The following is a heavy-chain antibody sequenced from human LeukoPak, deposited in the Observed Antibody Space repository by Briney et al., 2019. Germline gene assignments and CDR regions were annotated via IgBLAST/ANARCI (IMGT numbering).Heavy chain of an antibody. V-gene: IGHV4-59*08. Sequence: SETLSLTCTVSGGSISSYYWSWIRQPPGKGLEWIGYIYYSGSTNYNPSLKSRVTISVDTSKNQFSLKLSSVTAADTVVYYCARQSKRYGSGSYYFEAFVWGQGTLVTVSS. J-gene: IGHJ4*02. CDR3: ARQSKRYGSGSYYFEAFV. CDR2: IYYSGST. D-gene: IGHD3-10*01. CDR1: GGSISSYY.